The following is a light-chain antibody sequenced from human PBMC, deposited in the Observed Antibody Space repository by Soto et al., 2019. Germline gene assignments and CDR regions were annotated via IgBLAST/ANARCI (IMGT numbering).Light chain of an antibody. CDR2: SNN. V-gene: IGLV1-44*01. J-gene: IGLJ1*01. CDR3: AAWDDSLHASYV. Sequence: QSVLTQPPSASGTPGQRVTISCSGSSSNIGSNTVNWYQQLPGTAPKLLIYSNNQRPSGVPDRFSGSKSGTSASLAISGLQSEDEADYYCAAWDDSLHASYVFGTGTKVTVL. CDR1: SSNIGSNT.